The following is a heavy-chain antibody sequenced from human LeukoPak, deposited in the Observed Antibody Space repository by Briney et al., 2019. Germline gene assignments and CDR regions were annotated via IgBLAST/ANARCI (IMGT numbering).Heavy chain of an antibody. CDR3: ARDKVEVVGDAFDI. Sequence: GGSLRLSCAASGFTFSSYSMNWVRQAPGKGLEWVSSISSSSSYIYYADSVKGRFTISRDNAKNSLYLQMNSLRAEDTALYYCARDKVEVVGDAFDIWGQGAMVTVSS. D-gene: IGHD3-3*01. V-gene: IGHV3-21*04. CDR2: ISSSSSYI. J-gene: IGHJ3*02. CDR1: GFTFSSYS.